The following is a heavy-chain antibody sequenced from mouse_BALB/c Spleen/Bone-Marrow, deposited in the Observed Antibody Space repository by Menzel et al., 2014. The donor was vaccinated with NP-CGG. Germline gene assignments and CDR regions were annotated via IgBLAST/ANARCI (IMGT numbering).Heavy chain of an antibody. Sequence: EVQLVESGGGLVQPGGSRKLSCAASGFTFSSFGMHWVRRAPEKGLEWVAHISSGSSTIYYADTVKGRFTISRDNPKNTLFLQMTSLRSEDTAMYYCTRKGALITHYYAMDYWGQGTSVTVSS. V-gene: IGHV5-17*02. CDR2: ISSGSSTI. D-gene: IGHD2-4*01. CDR3: TRKGALITHYYAMDY. CDR1: GFTFSSFG. J-gene: IGHJ4*01.